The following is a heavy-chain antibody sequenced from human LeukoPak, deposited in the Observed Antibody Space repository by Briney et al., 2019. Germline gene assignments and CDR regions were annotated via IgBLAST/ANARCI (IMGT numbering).Heavy chain of an antibody. D-gene: IGHD6-13*01. V-gene: IGHV1-2*02. J-gene: IGHJ4*02. Sequence: ASVTVSCKASGYTFTDYYMHWVRQAPGQGLEWMGWINPNSGGTNYAQKFQGRVTITRDTSISTAYMELSRLRSDDTAVYYCARVQYSSSWGHFDYWGQGTLVTVSS. CDR1: GYTFTDYY. CDR2: INPNSGGT. CDR3: ARVQYSSSWGHFDY.